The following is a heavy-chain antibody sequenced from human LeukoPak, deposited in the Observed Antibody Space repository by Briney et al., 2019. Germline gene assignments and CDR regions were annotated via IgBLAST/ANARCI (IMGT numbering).Heavy chain of an antibody. D-gene: IGHD2-21*02. Sequence: GGSLRLSCAASGFTFSNYWMHWVRQAPGKGLVWVSRISSDGSSTRYADSVKGRFTSSRDNAENTLYLQMNSLRAEDTAVYYCTRGLAYCGGDCYNSLDYWGQGTLVTVSS. J-gene: IGHJ4*02. CDR3: TRGLAYCGGDCYNSLDY. CDR2: ISSDGSST. CDR1: GFTFSNYW. V-gene: IGHV3-74*01.